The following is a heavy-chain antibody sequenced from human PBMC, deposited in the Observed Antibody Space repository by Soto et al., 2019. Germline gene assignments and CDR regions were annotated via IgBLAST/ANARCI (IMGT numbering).Heavy chain of an antibody. D-gene: IGHD3-22*01. CDR1: GFTFRNYW. V-gene: IGHV3-7*01. J-gene: IGHJ4*02. CDR2: IKQDGSQT. CDR3: VRDGLDYYDTERLYFDN. Sequence: EVHLVESGGGLVHPGGSLSLSCAASGFTFRNYWMSWVRQAPGKGLEWVANIKQDGSQTYYADSVKGRFTISRDNANNSLYLQMNSLRAEDTATYYCVRDGLDYYDTERLYFDNWGQGTLVTVSS.